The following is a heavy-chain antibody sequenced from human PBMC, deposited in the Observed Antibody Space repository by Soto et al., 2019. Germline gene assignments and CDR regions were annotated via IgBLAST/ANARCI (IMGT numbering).Heavy chain of an antibody. CDR2: TYYRSKWYN. CDR3: ARDRTGSGSYDY. Sequence: SQTLSLTCAISGDSVSSNSASWNWIRQSPSRGLEWLGRTYYRSKWYNDYAVSVKGRITINPDTAKNQFSLQLSSVTPDDTAVYYCARDRTGSGSYDYWGQGALVTVSS. D-gene: IGHD6-19*01. CDR1: GDSVSSNSAS. J-gene: IGHJ4*02. V-gene: IGHV6-1*01.